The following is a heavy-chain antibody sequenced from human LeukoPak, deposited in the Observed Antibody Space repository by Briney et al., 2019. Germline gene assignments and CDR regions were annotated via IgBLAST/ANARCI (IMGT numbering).Heavy chain of an antibody. Sequence: GASVNVSCKASGYTFTAYYLHWVRRAPGQGIEWMGRINPNSGGTNYSQKFQGRVTITRDTTASTAYMELSSLRSEDTAVYYCARDRYYYDSSGYYDYWGQGTLVTVSS. CDR3: ARDRYYYDSSGYYDY. CDR2: INPNSGGT. D-gene: IGHD3-22*01. V-gene: IGHV1-2*06. CDR1: GYTFTAYY. J-gene: IGHJ4*02.